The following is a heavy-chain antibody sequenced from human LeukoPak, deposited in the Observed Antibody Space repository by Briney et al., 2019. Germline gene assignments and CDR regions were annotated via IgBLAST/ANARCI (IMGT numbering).Heavy chain of an antibody. CDR3: AGGVYYYYGMDV. CDR1: GGSISSGGYY. CDR2: IYYSGST. V-gene: IGHV4-31*03. Sequence: SETLSLTCTVSGGSISSGGYYWSWIRQHPGKGLEWIGYIYYSGSTYCNPSLKSRVTISVDTSKNQFSLKLSSVTAADTAVYYCAGGVYYYYGMDVWGQGTTVTVSS. J-gene: IGHJ6*02.